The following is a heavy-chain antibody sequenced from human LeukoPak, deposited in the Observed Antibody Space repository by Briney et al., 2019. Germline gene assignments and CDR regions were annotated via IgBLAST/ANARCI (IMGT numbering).Heavy chain of an antibody. CDR1: GGSISSSSYS. CDR3: ARSSSSWYADFDY. D-gene: IGHD6-13*01. Sequence: PSETLSLTCTVSGGSISSSSYSWGWIRQPPGKGLEWIGSIYYSGSTYYNPSLKSRVTISVDTSKNQFSLKLSSVTAADTAVYYCARSSSSWYADFDYWGQGTLVTVSS. J-gene: IGHJ4*02. V-gene: IGHV4-39*07. CDR2: IYYSGST.